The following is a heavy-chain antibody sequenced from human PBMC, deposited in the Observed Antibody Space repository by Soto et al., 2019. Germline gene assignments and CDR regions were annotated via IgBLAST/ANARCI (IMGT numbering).Heavy chain of an antibody. Sequence: QVQLVESGGGVVQPGRSLRLSCAASGFTFSSYAMHWVRQAPGKGLEWVAVISYDGSNKYYADSVKGRFTISRDNSKNSLDLQMNSLRAEDTAVYYCEIPALDYGDYGKGFDPWGQGTLVTVSS. CDR1: GFTFSSYA. J-gene: IGHJ5*02. CDR2: ISYDGSNK. V-gene: IGHV3-30-3*01. D-gene: IGHD4-17*01. CDR3: EIPALDYGDYGKGFDP.